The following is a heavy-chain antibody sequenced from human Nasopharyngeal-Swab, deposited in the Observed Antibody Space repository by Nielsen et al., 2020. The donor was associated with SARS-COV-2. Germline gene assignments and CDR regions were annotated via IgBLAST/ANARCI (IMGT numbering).Heavy chain of an antibody. J-gene: IGHJ6*03. CDR2: IKQDGSEK. Sequence: GESLKISCAASGFTFSSYWMSWVRQAPGKGLEWVANIKQDGSEKYNVDSVKGRFTISRDNAKNSLYLQMNSLRAEDTAVYYCARDGSRVTIFGVITTPKYYYYYMDVWGKGTTVTVSS. CDR3: ARDGSRVTIFGVITTPKYYYYYMDV. D-gene: IGHD3-3*01. V-gene: IGHV3-7*03. CDR1: GFTFSSYW.